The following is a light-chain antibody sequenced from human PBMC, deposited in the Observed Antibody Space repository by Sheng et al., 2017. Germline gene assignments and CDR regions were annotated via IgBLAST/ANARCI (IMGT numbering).Light chain of an antibody. CDR1: QTVGSN. CDR3: QQYNNWPPWT. V-gene: IGKV3-15*01. CDR2: DAS. Sequence: EIVMTQSPDILSVSPGERVTLSCRASQTVGSNLAWYQQKAGQAPRLLIYDASTRATGIPARFSGSGSGTEFTLTISSLQSEDFAVYYCQQYNNWPPWTFGQGTKVEIK. J-gene: IGKJ1*01.